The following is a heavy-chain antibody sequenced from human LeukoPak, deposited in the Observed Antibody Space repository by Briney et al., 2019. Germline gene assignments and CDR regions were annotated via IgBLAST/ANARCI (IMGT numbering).Heavy chain of an antibody. CDR3: ARVSSSWYSWFDP. V-gene: IGHV1-8*01. CDR1: GYTFTSYD. D-gene: IGHD6-13*01. CDR2: MNPNSGNT. J-gene: IGHJ5*02. Sequence: ASVKVSCKASGYTFTSYDINWVRQATGQGHEWMGWMNPNSGNTGYAHKLQGRVTMTRNTSISTAYMELSSLRSEDTAVYYCARVSSSWYSWFDPWGQGTLVTVSS.